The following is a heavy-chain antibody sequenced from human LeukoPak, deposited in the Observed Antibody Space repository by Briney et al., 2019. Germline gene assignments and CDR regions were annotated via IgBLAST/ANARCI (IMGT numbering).Heavy chain of an antibody. CDR3: ATDRPHPGNEPTNFDY. CDR1: GFTFSNFA. J-gene: IGHJ4*02. D-gene: IGHD1-1*01. CDR2: ISGSGHNT. V-gene: IGHV3-23*01. Sequence: QAGGSLRLSCAASGFTFSNFAMSWVRQAPGKGLEWVSAISGSGHNTYYADSVKGRFTISRDNSKNTLYLQMNSLRAEDTAVYYCATDRPHPGNEPTNFDYWGQGTLVTVSS.